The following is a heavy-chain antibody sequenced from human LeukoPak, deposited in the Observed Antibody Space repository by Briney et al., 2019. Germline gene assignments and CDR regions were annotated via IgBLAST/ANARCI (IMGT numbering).Heavy chain of an antibody. CDR3: ARVFWSGYLEVFDY. D-gene: IGHD3-3*01. CDR2: ISAYNGNT. CDR1: GYTFTSYG. J-gene: IGHJ4*02. V-gene: IGHV1-18*01. Sequence: ASVKVSCKASGYTFTSYGISWVRQAPGQGLEWMGWISAYNGNTNYAQKLQGRVTMTPDTSTSTAYMELRSLRSDDTAVYYCARVFWSGYLEVFDYWGQGTLVTVSS.